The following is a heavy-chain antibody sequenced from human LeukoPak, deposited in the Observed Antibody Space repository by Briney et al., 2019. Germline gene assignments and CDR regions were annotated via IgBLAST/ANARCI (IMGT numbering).Heavy chain of an antibody. CDR3: AGISYSGTWPVGY. Sequence: PGGSLRLSCVASGFSFSNYAMSWVRQAPGTRLEWVSAISGGGDTTYTADSVKGRFTISRDNSKNTIYLEMNTLTVEDTAVYYCAGISYSGTWPVGYWGQGALVTVTA. CDR1: GFSFSNYA. CDR2: ISGGGDTT. V-gene: IGHV3-23*01. J-gene: IGHJ4*02. D-gene: IGHD6-25*01.